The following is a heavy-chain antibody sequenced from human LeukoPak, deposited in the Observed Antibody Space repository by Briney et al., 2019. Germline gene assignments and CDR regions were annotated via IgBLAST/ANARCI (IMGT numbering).Heavy chain of an antibody. Sequence: SETLSLTCTVSGGSISSYYWSWIRQPPGKGLEWIGYIYYSGSTNYNPSLKSRVTISVDTSKNQFSLKLSSVTAADTAVYYCAREVWFGELCWFDPWGQGTLVTVSS. D-gene: IGHD3-10*01. CDR2: IYYSGST. J-gene: IGHJ5*02. CDR1: GGSISSYY. V-gene: IGHV4-59*01. CDR3: AREVWFGELCWFDP.